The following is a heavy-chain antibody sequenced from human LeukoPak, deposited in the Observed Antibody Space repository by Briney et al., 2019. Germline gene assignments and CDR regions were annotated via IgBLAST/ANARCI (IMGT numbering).Heavy chain of an antibody. J-gene: IGHJ5*02. Sequence: GASVKVSCKASGYTFTSYDINWVRQATGQGLEWMGWINPNSGGTNYAQKFQGRVTMTRDTSISTAYMELSRLRSDDTAVYYCVITPTGSGSLFGLDPWGQGTLVTVSS. CDR3: VITPTGSGSLFGLDP. D-gene: IGHD1-26*01. V-gene: IGHV1-2*02. CDR1: GYTFTSYD. CDR2: INPNSGGT.